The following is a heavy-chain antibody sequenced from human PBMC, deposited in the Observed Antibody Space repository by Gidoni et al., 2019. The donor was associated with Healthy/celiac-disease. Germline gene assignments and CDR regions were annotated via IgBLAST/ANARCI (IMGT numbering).Heavy chain of an antibody. CDR2: IIPIFGTA. CDR1: GGTFSSYA. CDR3: ARLDYYGSGSYYNRANGFDY. D-gene: IGHD3-10*01. Sequence: QVQLVQSGAEVKKPGSSVKVSCKASGGTFSSYAISWVRQAPGQGLEWMGGIIPIFGTANYAQKFQGRVTITADESTSTAYMELSSLRSEDTAVYYCARLDYYGSGSYYNRANGFDYWGQGTLVTVSS. V-gene: IGHV1-69*01. J-gene: IGHJ4*02.